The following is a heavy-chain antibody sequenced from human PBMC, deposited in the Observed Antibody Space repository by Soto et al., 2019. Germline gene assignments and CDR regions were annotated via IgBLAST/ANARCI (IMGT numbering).Heavy chain of an antibody. D-gene: IGHD3-9*01. CDR3: ARGRHILTGYYVDYYYGMDV. Sequence: PSETLSLTCAVYGGSFSGYYWSWIRQPPGKGLDWIGEINHSGSTNYNPSLKSRVTISVDTSKNQFSLKLSSVTAADTAVYYCARGRHILTGYYVDYYYGMDVWGQGTTVTVSS. J-gene: IGHJ6*02. CDR2: INHSGST. CDR1: GGSFSGYY. V-gene: IGHV4-34*01.